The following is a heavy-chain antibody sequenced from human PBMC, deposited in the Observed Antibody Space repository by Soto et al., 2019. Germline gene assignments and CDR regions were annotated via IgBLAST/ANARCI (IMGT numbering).Heavy chain of an antibody. V-gene: IGHV3-74*01. CDR3: AARTTRAQGFDP. CDR1: GFTFSSYW. CDR2: ISTDGSIT. J-gene: IGHJ5*02. Sequence: PGGSLRLSCAASGFTFSSYWMHWVRQAPGKGLVWVSRISTDGSITSYADSVKGRFTISRDNAKNTLYLQMNSLRAEDTAVYYCAARTTRAQGFDPWGQGTLVTVSS.